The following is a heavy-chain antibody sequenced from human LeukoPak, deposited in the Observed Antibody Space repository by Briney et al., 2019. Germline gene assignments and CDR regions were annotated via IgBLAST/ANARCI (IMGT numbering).Heavy chain of an antibody. CDR1: GDSISSSY. V-gene: IGHV4-59*01. CDR3: ARDSRGGGPDFDY. J-gene: IGHJ4*02. D-gene: IGHD3-16*01. Sequence: SETLSLTCTVSGDSISSSYWAWIRQPPGKGLEWIGYFHNSGTSSYNPSLKSRVTISLDTSINQLSLKMTSVTAADTAFYYCARDSRGGGPDFDYWGQGILVTVSS. CDR2: FHNSGTS.